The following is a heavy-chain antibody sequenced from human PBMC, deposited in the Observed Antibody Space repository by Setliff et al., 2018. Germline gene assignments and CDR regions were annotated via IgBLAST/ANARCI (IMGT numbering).Heavy chain of an antibody. CDR2: FSGSNEYI. CDR3: AGSRAWIPIFDS. CDR1: GVVFRNYH. J-gene: IGHJ4*02. Sequence: PGGSLRLSCVVSGVVFRNYHLNWVRQTPEKGLEWVSSFSGSNEYIKYADSVKGRFTISRDSAENAVYLRMNNLSAEDTAVYYCAGSRAWIPIFDSWGQGILVTVSS. V-gene: IGHV3-21*01. D-gene: IGHD5-12*01.